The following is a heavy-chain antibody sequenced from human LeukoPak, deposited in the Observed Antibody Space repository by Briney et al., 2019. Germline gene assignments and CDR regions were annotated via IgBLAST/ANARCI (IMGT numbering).Heavy chain of an antibody. D-gene: IGHD3-16*01. V-gene: IGHV1-69*04. CDR3: ASNGDRGSLYSS. CDR2: IIPIFGIA. J-gene: IGHJ4*02. CDR1: GGTFSSYA. Sequence: GASVKVSCKASGGTFSSYAISWVRQAPGQGLEWMGRIIPIFGIANYAQKFQGRVTITADKSTSTAYMELSSLRSEDAAVYYCASNGDRGSLYSSWGQGTLVTVSS.